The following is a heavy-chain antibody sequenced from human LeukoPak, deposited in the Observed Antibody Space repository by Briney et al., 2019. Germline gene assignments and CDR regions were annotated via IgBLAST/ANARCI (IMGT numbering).Heavy chain of an antibody. D-gene: IGHD1-14*01. CDR2: VNPNSGGT. CDR1: WYNFTGYY. V-gene: IGHV1-2*02. J-gene: IGHJ5*02. CDR3: ARDFGTAVLLNWFDP. Sequence: ASIKGSCKGFWYNFTGYYMPWGRKGPGQGPGWNGRVNPNSGGTNYVQKFQGRVTMTRDTSISTAYMELSRLRSDDTAVYYCARDFGTAVLLNWFDPWGQGTLVTVSS.